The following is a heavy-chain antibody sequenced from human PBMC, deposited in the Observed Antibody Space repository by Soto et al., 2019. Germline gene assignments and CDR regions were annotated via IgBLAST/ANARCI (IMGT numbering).Heavy chain of an antibody. CDR2: ISAYNGNT. J-gene: IGHJ5*02. V-gene: IGHV1-18*01. Sequence: QVQLVQSGAEVKKPGASVKVSCKASGYTFTSYGISWVRQAPGQGLEWMGWISAYNGNTNYAQKRQGSVTMTTEKSTSTACMELRSLRSDDTAVYYCAREVVRVAGTRWFDPWGQGTLVTVSS. CDR1: GYTFTSYG. D-gene: IGHD6-19*01. CDR3: AREVVRVAGTRWFDP.